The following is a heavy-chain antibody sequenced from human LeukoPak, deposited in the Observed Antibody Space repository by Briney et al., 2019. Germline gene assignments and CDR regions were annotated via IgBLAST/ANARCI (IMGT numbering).Heavy chain of an antibody. CDR1: GWSFSNYY. J-gene: IGHJ4*02. CDR3: AREIKDCGGDCFLFDY. V-gene: IGHV4-34*01. CDR2: INHSGST. D-gene: IGHD2-21*02. Sequence: PSETLSLTCAVYGWSFSNYYWSWICQPPGKGLEWIGEINHSGSTNYNPSLKSRVTISVDTSKNQFSLKLTSVTAADTAVYYCAREIKDCGGDCFLFDYWGQGTMVTVSS.